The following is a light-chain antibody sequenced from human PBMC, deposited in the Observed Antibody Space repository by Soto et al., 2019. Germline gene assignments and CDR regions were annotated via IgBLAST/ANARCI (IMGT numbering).Light chain of an antibody. Sequence: EIVLTQSPATLSLSPGERATLSCRVSQSVRSFLAWYQQKPGQAPRMLIYETSNRATDIPARLRGSGSGTDFTRTISSLEPEDFAVYYCQQRSNRLLTFGGRTKVEIK. V-gene: IGKV3-11*01. CDR3: QQRSNRLLT. CDR2: ETS. CDR1: QSVRSF. J-gene: IGKJ4*01.